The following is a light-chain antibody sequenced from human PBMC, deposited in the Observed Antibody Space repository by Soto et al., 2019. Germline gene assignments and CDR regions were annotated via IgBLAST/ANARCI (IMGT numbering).Light chain of an antibody. CDR2: GAS. V-gene: IGKV1-17*01. CDR3: QHYNSYSEA. CDR1: QGIGNA. Sequence: IQMTQSPSSLSASVGDRVTISCRASQGIGNALGWYQQKPGKPPKVLIYGASNLQSGVPPRFRGSGSGTEFTLTITSLQPDDFATYYCQHYNSYSEAFGQGTKVDIK. J-gene: IGKJ1*01.